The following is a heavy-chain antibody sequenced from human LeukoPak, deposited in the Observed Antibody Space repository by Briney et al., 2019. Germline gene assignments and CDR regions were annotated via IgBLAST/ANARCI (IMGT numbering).Heavy chain of an antibody. CDR1: GYTFTSYG. CDR2: ISAYNGNT. D-gene: IGHD3-10*01. V-gene: IGHV1-18*01. Sequence: ASVKVSCKASGYTFTSYGISWVRQAPGQGLEWMGWISAYNGNTNYAQQLKGRVTMTTDTSTSTAYMELRSLRSDDTAVYYCARDQSWFGELSLDYWGQGTLVTVSS. CDR3: ARDQSWFGELSLDY. J-gene: IGHJ4*02.